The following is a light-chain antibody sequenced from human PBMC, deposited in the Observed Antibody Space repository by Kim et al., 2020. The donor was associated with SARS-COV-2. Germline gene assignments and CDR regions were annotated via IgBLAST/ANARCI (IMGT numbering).Light chain of an antibody. CDR2: QDS. CDR1: KLGDKY. V-gene: IGLV3-1*01. Sequence: SYELTQPPSVSVSPGQTASITCSGDKLGDKYACWYQQKPGQSPVLVIYQDSKRPSGIPERFSGSNSGNTATLTISGTQAMEEADYYCQAWDSGTEVFGGG. J-gene: IGLJ3*02. CDR3: QAWDSGTEV.